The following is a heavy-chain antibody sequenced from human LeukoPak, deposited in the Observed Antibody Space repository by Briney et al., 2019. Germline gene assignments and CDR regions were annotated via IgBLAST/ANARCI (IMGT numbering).Heavy chain of an antibody. Sequence: SVKVPCKASGGTFTSYGISWVRQAPGQGLEWMGGIIPIFGTTNYAQKFQGRVTITADGSTSTDYMELSSLRSEDTAIYYCARDNSVGDNAWWFDPWGQGTLVTVSS. CDR2: IIPIFGTT. J-gene: IGHJ5*02. CDR1: GGTFTSYG. D-gene: IGHD1-26*01. CDR3: ARDNSVGDNAWWFDP. V-gene: IGHV1-69*13.